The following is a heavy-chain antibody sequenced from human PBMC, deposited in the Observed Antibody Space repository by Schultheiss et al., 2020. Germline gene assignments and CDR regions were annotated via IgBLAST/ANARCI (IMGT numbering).Heavy chain of an antibody. D-gene: IGHD3-22*01. CDR3: RAVRYYYDSSGHHPFDY. J-gene: IGHJ4*02. Sequence: SETLSLTCTVSGGSIRSGGYYWSWIRQHPGKGLEWIGYIYYSGSTYYNPSLKSRVTISVDTSKNQFSLKLSSVTAADTAVCYCRAVRYYYDSSGHHPFDYWGQGTLVTVSS. CDR2: IYYSGST. V-gene: IGHV4-31*03. CDR1: GGSIRSGGYY.